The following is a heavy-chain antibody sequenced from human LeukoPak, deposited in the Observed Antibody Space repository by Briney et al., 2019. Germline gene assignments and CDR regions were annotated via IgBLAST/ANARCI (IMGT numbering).Heavy chain of an antibody. CDR1: GGTFSSYA. J-gene: IGHJ4*02. D-gene: IGHD4-17*01. V-gene: IGHV1-69*13. CDR2: IIPIFGTA. CDR3: ARDPDDYGDYSYFDY. Sequence: ASVKVSCKASGGTFSSYAISWVRQAPGQGLEWVGGIIPIFGTANYAQKFQGRVTITADESTSTAYMELSSLRSEDTAVYYCARDPDDYGDYSYFDYWGQGTLVTVSS.